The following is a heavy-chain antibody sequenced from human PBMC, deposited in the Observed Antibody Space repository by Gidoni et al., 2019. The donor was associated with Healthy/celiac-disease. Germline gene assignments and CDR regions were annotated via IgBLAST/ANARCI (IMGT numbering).Heavy chain of an antibody. D-gene: IGHD4-17*01. Sequence: QVQLVESGGGVVQPGRSLGPSCAAPGFPCGSYGMHWVRQAPGKGLEGVAVISYDGSNKYYADSVKGRFTISRDNSKNTLYLQMNSLRAEDTAVYFCAKDSGMTTVTTSGYWGQGTLVTVSS. V-gene: IGHV3-30*18. CDR2: ISYDGSNK. CDR3: AKDSGMTTVTTSGY. CDR1: GFPCGSYG. J-gene: IGHJ4*02.